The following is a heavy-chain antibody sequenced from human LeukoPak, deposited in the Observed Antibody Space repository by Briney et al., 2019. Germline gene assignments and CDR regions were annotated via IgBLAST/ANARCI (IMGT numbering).Heavy chain of an antibody. CDR2: ISSSSSYI. V-gene: IGHV3-21*01. J-gene: IGHJ4*02. CDR3: AREGEYSSSSFDY. CDR1: GFTLSSYV. D-gene: IGHD6-6*01. Sequence: GGSLRLSCAASGFTLSSYVMSWVRQAPGKGLEWVSSISSSSSYIYYADSVKGRFTISRDNAKNSLYLQMNSLRAEDTAVYYCAREGEYSSSSFDYWGQGTLVTVSS.